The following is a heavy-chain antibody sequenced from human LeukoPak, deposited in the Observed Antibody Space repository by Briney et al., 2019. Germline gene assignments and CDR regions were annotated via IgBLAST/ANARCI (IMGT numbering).Heavy chain of an antibody. Sequence: SETLSLTCTASGGSISGFFWAWVRQPPGKGLEWIGTINSCVTTYFNPSLKGRVTISVDTSKNAFSLNLTSVTAADTAVYYCVLSTGWPGFDYWGQGILVTVSS. V-gene: IGHV4-4*09. CDR3: VLSTGWPGFDY. J-gene: IGHJ4*02. CDR1: GGSISGFF. D-gene: IGHD6-19*01. CDR2: INSCVTT.